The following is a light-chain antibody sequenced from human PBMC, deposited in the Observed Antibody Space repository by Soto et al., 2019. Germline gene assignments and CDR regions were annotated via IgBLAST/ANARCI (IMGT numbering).Light chain of an antibody. CDR3: QQYGSSPLT. V-gene: IGKV3-20*01. Sequence: EIVLTQSPGTLSLSPGERATLSCRASQSVSSNYLAWYQQKPGQAPRLLIYGASSRATAIPDRFSGSGSGTDFTLTISRLEPEDFAVYYCQQYGSSPLTFGQGTRLEI. CDR1: QSVSSNY. J-gene: IGKJ5*01. CDR2: GAS.